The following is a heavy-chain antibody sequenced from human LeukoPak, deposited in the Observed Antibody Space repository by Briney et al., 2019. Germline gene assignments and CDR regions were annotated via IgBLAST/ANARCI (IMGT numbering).Heavy chain of an antibody. J-gene: IGHJ5*02. D-gene: IGHD5-12*01. Sequence: ASVKDSCMASGYTFTSYYMHWVRPAPGQGLAWMGIINPSGGCTCYPQKFQGRVTMTRDTSTSTVYMELSSLRSEDTAVYYCARDSLVATIPSWFDPWGQGTLVTVSS. V-gene: IGHV1-46*01. CDR3: ARDSLVATIPSWFDP. CDR2: INPSGGCT. CDR1: GYTFTSYY.